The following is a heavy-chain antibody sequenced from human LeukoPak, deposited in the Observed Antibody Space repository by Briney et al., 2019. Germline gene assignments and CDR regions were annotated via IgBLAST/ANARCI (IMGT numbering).Heavy chain of an antibody. V-gene: IGHV1-46*01. Sequence: ASVKVSCKASGYTFTSYYMHWVRQAPGQGLEWMGIINPSGGSTSYAQKFQGRVTMTGDMSTSTVYMELSSLRSEDTAVYYCARDQPQYGDYVTPLDYWGQGTLVTVSS. CDR2: INPSGGST. CDR1: GYTFTSYY. CDR3: ARDQPQYGDYVTPLDY. D-gene: IGHD4-17*01. J-gene: IGHJ4*02.